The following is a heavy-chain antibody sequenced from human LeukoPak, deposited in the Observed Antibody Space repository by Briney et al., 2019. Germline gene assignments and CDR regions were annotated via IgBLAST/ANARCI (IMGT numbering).Heavy chain of an antibody. CDR2: IYYSGST. CDR3: ARGLSAIVH. CDR1: GGSISSSSYY. D-gene: IGHD2-21*02. Sequence: SETLSLTCTVSGGSISSSSYYWGWIRQPPGKGLEWIGSIYYSGSTYYNPSLKSRVTISVDTSKNQFSLKLSSVTAADTAVYYCARGLSAIVHWGQGTVVTVSS. J-gene: IGHJ4*02. V-gene: IGHV4-39*01.